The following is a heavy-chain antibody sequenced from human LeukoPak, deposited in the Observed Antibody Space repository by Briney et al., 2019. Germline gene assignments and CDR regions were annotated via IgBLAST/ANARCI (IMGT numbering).Heavy chain of an antibody. D-gene: IGHD3-22*01. J-gene: IGHJ3*02. V-gene: IGHV1-2*02. Sequence: ASVKVSCKASGYTFTGYYMHWVRQAPGQGLEWMGWINPNSGGTNYAQKFQGRVTMTRDTSISTAYMELSRLRSDDTAVYYCARIEYYYDSSGYPDAFDIWGQGTMVTVSS. CDR1: GYTFTGYY. CDR3: ARIEYYYDSSGYPDAFDI. CDR2: INPNSGGT.